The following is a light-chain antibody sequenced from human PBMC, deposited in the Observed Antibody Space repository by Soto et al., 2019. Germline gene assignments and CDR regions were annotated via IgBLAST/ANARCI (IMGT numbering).Light chain of an antibody. J-gene: IGKJ1*01. V-gene: IGKV3-20*01. Sequence: EIVLTQSPGTLSLSPGERATLSCRASQTVSSNYLAWFQQKGGQAPRLLIFGASSRAAGIPDRFSGSVSGTDFILTISXLEREDFAVNYCQHYGSSWTFGQGTKVDIK. CDR3: QHYGSSWT. CDR2: GAS. CDR1: QTVSSNY.